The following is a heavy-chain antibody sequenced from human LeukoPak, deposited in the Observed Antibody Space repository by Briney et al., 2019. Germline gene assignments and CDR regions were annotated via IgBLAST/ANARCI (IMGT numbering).Heavy chain of an antibody. Sequence: PSGTLSLTCAVSGGSISSSNWWSWVRPPPGKGLEWIGEIYHSGSTNYNPSLKSRVTISVDRSKNQFSLKLSSVTAADTAVYYCARGTRGGSYSSYYFDYWGQGTLVTVSS. CDR2: IYHSGST. CDR1: GGSISSSNW. V-gene: IGHV4-4*02. CDR3: ARGTRGGSYSSYYFDY. D-gene: IGHD1-26*01. J-gene: IGHJ4*02.